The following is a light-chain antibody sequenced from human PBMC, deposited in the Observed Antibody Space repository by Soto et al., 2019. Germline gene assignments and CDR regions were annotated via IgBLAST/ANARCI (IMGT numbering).Light chain of an antibody. CDR2: LGS. J-gene: IGKJ2*01. CDR1: QSLLHSNGYNY. CDR3: MQALQTPYN. Sequence: DIVMTQSPLSLPVTPGEPASISCRSSQSLLHSNGYNYLDWYLQKPGQSPQLLIYLGSNRASGVPDRFSASGSGTDFTLKISRVEAEDVGVYYCMQALQTPYNFGQGTRLEIK. V-gene: IGKV2-28*01.